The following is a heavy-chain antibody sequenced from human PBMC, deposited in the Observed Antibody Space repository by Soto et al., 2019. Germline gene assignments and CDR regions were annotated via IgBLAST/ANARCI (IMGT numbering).Heavy chain of an antibody. CDR2: IYSGGST. J-gene: IGHJ4*02. V-gene: IGHV3-53*01. Sequence: GGSLRLSCAASGFTVSSNYMSWVRQAPGKGLEWVSVIYSGGSTYYADSVKGRFTISRDNSKNTLYLQMNSLRAEDTAVYYCAACNDSSGYYVYYWGQGTLVTVSS. CDR1: GFTVSSNY. D-gene: IGHD3-22*01. CDR3: AACNDSSGYYVYY.